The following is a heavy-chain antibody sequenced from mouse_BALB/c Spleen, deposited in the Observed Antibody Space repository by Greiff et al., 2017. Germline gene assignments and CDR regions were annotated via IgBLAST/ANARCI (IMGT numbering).Heavy chain of an antibody. CDR3: ARDNTTYWYFDV. D-gene: IGHD1-1*01. V-gene: IGHV5-9-4*01. CDR1: GFTFSSYA. CDR2: ISSGGSYT. J-gene: IGHJ1*01. Sequence: EVKVVESGGGLVKPGGSLKLSCAASGFTFSSYAMSWVRQSPEKRLEWVAEISSGGSYTYYPDTVTGRFTISRDNAKNTLYLEMSSLRSEDTAMYYCARDNTTYWYFDVWGAGTTVTVSS.